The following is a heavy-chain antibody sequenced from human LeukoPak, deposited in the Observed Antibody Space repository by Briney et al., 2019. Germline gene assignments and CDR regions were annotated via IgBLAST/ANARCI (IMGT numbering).Heavy chain of an antibody. CDR3: ARDTSVASGMQY. V-gene: IGHV4-59*01. CDR2: YFSTAT. J-gene: IGHJ4*02. D-gene: IGHD6-19*01. CDR1: GGSISTFS. Sequence: PETLSLTCTVSGGSISTFSWSWVRQTPDRGLEWIGSYFSTATKSNPSLGRRVAISVDTSKNQLFLRLRSLTPADTASYYCARDTSVASGMQYWGPGTLVTVSS.